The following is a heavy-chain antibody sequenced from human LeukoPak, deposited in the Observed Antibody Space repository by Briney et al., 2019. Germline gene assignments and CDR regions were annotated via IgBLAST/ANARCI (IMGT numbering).Heavy chain of an antibody. CDR3: ARQRKMMKTVDY. J-gene: IGHJ4*02. CDR1: GGSFSSYY. V-gene: IGHV4-39*01. CDR2: IYYSGST. D-gene: IGHD1-14*01. Sequence: PSETLSLTCAVYGGSFSSYYWGWIRQPPGKGLEWIGSIYYSGSTYYNPSLKSRVTISVDTSKNQFSLKLSSVTAADTAVYYCARQRKMMKTVDYWGQGTLVTVSS.